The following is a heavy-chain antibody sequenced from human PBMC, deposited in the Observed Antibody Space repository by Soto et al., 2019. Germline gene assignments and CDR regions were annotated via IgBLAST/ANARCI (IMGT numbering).Heavy chain of an antibody. Sequence: GGSLRLSCAASGFTFSSYAMSWVRQAPGKGLEWVSAISGSGGSTYYADSVKGRFTISRDNSKNTLYLQMNSLRAEDTAVYYCAKGPDSSSWYNWFDPWGQGTLVTVSS. CDR3: AKGPDSSSWYNWFDP. CDR1: GFTFSSYA. J-gene: IGHJ5*02. D-gene: IGHD6-13*01. V-gene: IGHV3-23*01. CDR2: ISGSGGST.